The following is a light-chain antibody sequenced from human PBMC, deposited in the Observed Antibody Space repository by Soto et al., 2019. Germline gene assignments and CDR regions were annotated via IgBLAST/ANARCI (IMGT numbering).Light chain of an antibody. J-gene: IGKJ2*01. V-gene: IGKV1-33*01. CDR1: QDISKY. Sequence: DIQMTQSPSSLSASVGDRVTITCQASQDISKYLNWYQQKPGKAPKLLIYDASNLEAGVPSRFSGTGSGTFYTFTISSLHPEDFATYHCQQSYRTPHTFGPGTKLETK. CDR3: QQSYRTPHT. CDR2: DAS.